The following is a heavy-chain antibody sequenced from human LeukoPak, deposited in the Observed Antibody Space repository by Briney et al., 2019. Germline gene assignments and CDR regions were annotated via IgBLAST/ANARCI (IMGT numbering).Heavy chain of an antibody. D-gene: IGHD3-3*01. CDR2: ISGSGGST. CDR3: AKLSRLRFLEWLLGGYFDY. J-gene: IGHJ4*02. V-gene: IGHV3-23*01. Sequence: PGGSLRLSCAASGFTFSSYAMSWVRQAPGKGLEWVSAISGSGGSTYYADSVKGRFTISRDNSKNTLYLQMNSLRAEETAVYYCAKLSRLRFLEWLLGGYFDYWGQGTLVTVSS. CDR1: GFTFSSYA.